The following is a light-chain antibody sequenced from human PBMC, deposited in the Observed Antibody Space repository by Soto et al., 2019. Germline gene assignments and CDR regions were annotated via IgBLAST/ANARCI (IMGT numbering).Light chain of an antibody. CDR2: EVT. CDR3: CSYAGSYTYNYV. CDR1: ASDIGRYNY. J-gene: IGLJ1*01. V-gene: IGLV2-8*01. Sequence: QSVLTQPPSASGSPGQSVTISCIGTASDIGRYNYVSWYQHHPGKAPKLIIYEVTKRPSGVPDRFSGSKSGNTASLTVSGLQADDEADYYCCSYAGSYTYNYVFGTG.